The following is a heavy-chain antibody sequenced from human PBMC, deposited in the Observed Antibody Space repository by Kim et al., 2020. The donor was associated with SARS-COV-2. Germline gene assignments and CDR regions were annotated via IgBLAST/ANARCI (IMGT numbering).Heavy chain of an antibody. V-gene: IGHV3-7*01. J-gene: IGHJ4*02. CDR2: INQDGSEK. Sequence: GGSLRLSCTASGFTFSNFWMNWVRQAPGKGLEWLAIINQDGSEKDYVDSVKGRFSISRDNAKNSLHLQMNSLRVEDSALYYCAKAYGGRNHWLDYWGQGALVTVSS. CDR3: AKAYGGRNHWLDY. CDR1: GFTFSNFW. D-gene: IGHD2-15*01.